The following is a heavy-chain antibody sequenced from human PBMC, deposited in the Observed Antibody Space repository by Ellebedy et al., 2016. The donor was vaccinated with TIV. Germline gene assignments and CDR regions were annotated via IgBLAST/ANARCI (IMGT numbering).Heavy chain of an antibody. Sequence: PGGSLRLSCAASGFTFSSYAMSWVRQAPGKGLEWVSAISGSGGSTYYADSVKGRFTISRDNSKNTLYLQMNSLRAEDTAVYYCARARGWYGSDGMDVWGEGTTVTVSS. D-gene: IGHD6-19*01. CDR3: ARARGWYGSDGMDV. V-gene: IGHV3-23*01. J-gene: IGHJ6*04. CDR2: ISGSGGST. CDR1: GFTFSSYA.